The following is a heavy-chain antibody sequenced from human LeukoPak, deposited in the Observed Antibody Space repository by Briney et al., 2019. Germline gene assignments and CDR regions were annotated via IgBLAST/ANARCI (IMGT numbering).Heavy chain of an antibody. CDR1: GFTFSSYA. D-gene: IGHD3-22*01. J-gene: IGHJ4*02. V-gene: IGHV3-23*01. CDR3: AKLPRVTMIVVANFDY. Sequence: GGSLRLSCAASGFTFSSYAMSWVRQAPGKGLEWVSGISGSGGRTYYADSVKGRFTISRDNSKNTLYLQMNSRRAEDTAVYYCAKLPRVTMIVVANFDYWGQGTLVTVSS. CDR2: ISGSGGRT.